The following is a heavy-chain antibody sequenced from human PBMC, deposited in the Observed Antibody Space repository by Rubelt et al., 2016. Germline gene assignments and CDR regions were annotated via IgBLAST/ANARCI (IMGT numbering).Heavy chain of an antibody. V-gene: IGHV4-34*01. CDR2: INHSGST. CDR3: ARDDGDGYNGGH. D-gene: IGHD5-24*01. J-gene: IGHJ4*02. Sequence: QVQLQQWGAGLLKPSETLSLTCAVYGGSFSGYYWSWIRQPPGKGLEWIGEINHSGSTNYNPSLKSRVTISVDTSKNQFSLKLSAGNAAETAVYYGARDDGDGYNGGHWGQGTLVTVSS. CDR1: GGSFSGYY.